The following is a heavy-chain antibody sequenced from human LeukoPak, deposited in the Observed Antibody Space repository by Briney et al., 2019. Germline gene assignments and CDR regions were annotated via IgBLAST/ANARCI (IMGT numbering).Heavy chain of an antibody. Sequence: SETLSLTCGVSGGSISGTNWWSWVREPPGQGLEWIGEISLAGQTNYNPSLNGRVTMSLDKSSNQLSLHLTSVTAADTATYYCSRESGPFCPFGYWGQGTLVIVSS. CDR1: GGSISGTNW. CDR2: ISLAGQT. D-gene: IGHD1-26*01. V-gene: IGHV4/OR15-8*02. CDR3: SRESGPFCPFGY. J-gene: IGHJ4*02.